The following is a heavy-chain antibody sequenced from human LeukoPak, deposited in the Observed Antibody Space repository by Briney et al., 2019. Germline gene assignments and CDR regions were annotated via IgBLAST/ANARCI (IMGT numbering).Heavy chain of an antibody. CDR3: ARDMIVVVITTPGY. Sequence: GGSLRLSCPASGFTFSSYAMHWVRQAPGKGLEWVAVISYDGSNKYYADSVKGRFTISRDNSKNTLYLQMNSLRAEDTAVYYCARDMIVVVITTPGYWGQGTLVTVSS. D-gene: IGHD3-22*01. CDR1: GFTFSSYA. J-gene: IGHJ4*02. V-gene: IGHV3-30*04. CDR2: ISYDGSNK.